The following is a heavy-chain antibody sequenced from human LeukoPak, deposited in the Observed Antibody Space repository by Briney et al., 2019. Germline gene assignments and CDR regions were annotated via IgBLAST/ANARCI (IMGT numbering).Heavy chain of an antibody. V-gene: IGHV3-30*02. J-gene: IGHJ6*03. CDR1: GFTFSSYA. CDR2: IRYDGSNK. D-gene: IGHD3-3*01. Sequence: GGSLRLSCAASGFTFSSYAMHWVRQAPGKGLEGVTFIRYDGSNKYYEDSVKGRFTISRDNSKNTLYLQMNSLRAEDTAVYYCAKGSKEVLFTRDHYMDVWGKGTTVTTSS. CDR3: AKGSKEVLFTRDHYMDV.